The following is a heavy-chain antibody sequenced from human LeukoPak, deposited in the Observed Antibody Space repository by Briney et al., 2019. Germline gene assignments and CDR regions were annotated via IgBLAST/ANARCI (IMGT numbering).Heavy chain of an antibody. CDR2: INPNSGFT. J-gene: IGHJ4*02. V-gene: IGHV1-2*02. Sequence: ASVKVSCKASLYAPTADYLHTGPQAPGQGLEWMGWINPNSGFTNYAQKFQGRVTMTRDTSISTAYMELSRLRSADTAVYYCARLADCSSSRCRSFDYWGQGTLVTVSS. CDR1: LYAPTADY. D-gene: IGHD2-2*01. CDR3: ARLADCSSSRCRSFDY.